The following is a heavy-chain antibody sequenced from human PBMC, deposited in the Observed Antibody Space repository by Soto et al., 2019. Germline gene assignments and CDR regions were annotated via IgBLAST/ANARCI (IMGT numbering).Heavy chain of an antibody. CDR1: GGSISSGDYY. Sequence: QVQLQETGPGLVKPSQTLSLTCTVSGGSISSGDYYWSWIRQPPGKGLEWIGYIYYSGSTYYNPSLKSRVTISVDTSKNQFSLKLSSVTAADTAVYYCVGEGGYSYGTDYWGQGTLVTVSS. J-gene: IGHJ4*02. CDR2: IYYSGST. CDR3: VGEGGYSYGTDY. V-gene: IGHV4-30-4*01. D-gene: IGHD5-18*01.